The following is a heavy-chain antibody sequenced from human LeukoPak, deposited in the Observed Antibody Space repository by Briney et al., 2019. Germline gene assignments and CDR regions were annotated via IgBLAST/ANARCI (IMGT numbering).Heavy chain of an antibody. Sequence: ASVKVSXKASGYTFTSYYMHWVRQAPGQGLERMGIINPSGGSTSYAQKFQGRVTMTRDTSTSTVYMELSSLRSEDTAVYYCARDLGGNDLFDYWGQGTLVTVSS. J-gene: IGHJ4*02. CDR1: GYTFTSYY. V-gene: IGHV1-46*01. CDR3: ARDLGGNDLFDY. CDR2: INPSGGST. D-gene: IGHD4-23*01.